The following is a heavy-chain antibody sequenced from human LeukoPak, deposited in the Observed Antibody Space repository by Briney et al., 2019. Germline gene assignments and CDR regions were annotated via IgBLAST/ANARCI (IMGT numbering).Heavy chain of an antibody. CDR3: ATCRSRVRATWFDP. CDR2: IYYSGST. D-gene: IGHD1-26*01. CDR1: GGSISSYY. Sequence: SETLSLTCTVSGGSISSYYWSWIRQPPGKGLEWIGYIYYSGSTNYNPSLKSRVTISVDTSKNQFSLKLSSVTAEDTAVYYCATCRSRVRATWFDPWGQGTLVTVSS. V-gene: IGHV4-59*01. J-gene: IGHJ5*02.